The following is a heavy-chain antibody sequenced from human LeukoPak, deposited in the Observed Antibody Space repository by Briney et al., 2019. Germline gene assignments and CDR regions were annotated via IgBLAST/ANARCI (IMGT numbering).Heavy chain of an antibody. Sequence: KSGGSLRLSCAASGFTFSSYSMNWVRQTPGKGLEWVSSISASSNYISDADSVKGRFTISRDNAKNSLYLQMNSLRAEDTAVYYCARGNTGAISTHFGGNYYYMDVWGKGTTVTVSS. J-gene: IGHJ6*03. CDR3: ARGNTGAISTHFGGNYYYMDV. CDR2: ISASSNYI. D-gene: IGHD2/OR15-2a*01. V-gene: IGHV3-21*01. CDR1: GFTFSSYS.